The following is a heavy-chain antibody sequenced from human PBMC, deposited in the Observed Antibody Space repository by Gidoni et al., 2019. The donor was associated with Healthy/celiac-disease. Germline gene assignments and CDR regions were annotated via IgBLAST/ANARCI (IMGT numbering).Heavy chain of an antibody. CDR2: ISWNSGSI. D-gene: IGHD6-6*01. CDR3: AKVKRYSSSSGLRYGMDV. J-gene: IGHJ6*02. V-gene: IGHV3-9*01. Sequence: EVQLVESGGGLVQPGRSLRLSCAASGFTFDDYAMHWVRQAPGKGLEWVSGISWNSGSIGYADSVKGRFTISRDNAKNSLYLQMNSLRDEDTALYYCAKVKRYSSSSGLRYGMDVWGQGTTVTVSS. CDR1: GFTFDDYA.